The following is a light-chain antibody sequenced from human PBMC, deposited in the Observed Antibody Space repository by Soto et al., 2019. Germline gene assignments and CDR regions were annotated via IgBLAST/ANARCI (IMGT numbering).Light chain of an antibody. Sequence: QSALTQPASVSGSPGQSITISCTGTSSDVGGYNYVSWYQHHPGKAPKLMIYDVSNRPSGVSNRFSGSKSGNTASLTISGLPPEDEADYYCSSYTTCNTRQIVLGTGTKLTVL. V-gene: IGLV2-14*03. CDR1: SSDVGGYNY. CDR3: SSYTTCNTRQIV. J-gene: IGLJ1*01. CDR2: DVS.